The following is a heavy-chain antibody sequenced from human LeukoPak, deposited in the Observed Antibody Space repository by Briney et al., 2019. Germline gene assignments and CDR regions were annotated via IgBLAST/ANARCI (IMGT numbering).Heavy chain of an antibody. J-gene: IGHJ5*02. V-gene: IGHV3-15*01. D-gene: IGHD5-12*01. Sequence: GGSLRLSCAASGFTFSNAWMSWVRQAPGKGLEWVGRIKSKTDGGTTDYAAPVKGRFTISRDDSKNTLYLQMNSLKTEDTAVYYCTTFPRLWLRSTHLPTIRFDPWGQGTLVTVSS. CDR3: TTFPRLWLRSTHLPTIRFDP. CDR2: IKSKTDGGTT. CDR1: GFTFSNAW.